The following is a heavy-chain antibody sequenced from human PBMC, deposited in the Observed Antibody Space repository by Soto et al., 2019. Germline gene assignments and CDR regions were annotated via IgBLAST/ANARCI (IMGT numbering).Heavy chain of an antibody. CDR1: GFTFSSYA. V-gene: IGHV3-23*01. CDR3: AKESFASRVGYNWGGYFDY. Sequence: EVQLLESGGGLVQPGGSLRLSCAASGFTFSSYAMSWVRQAPGKGLEWVSVISGSGGSTYYADSVKGRFTISRDNSKNTLSLQMNRLRAEDTAVYYCAKESFASRVGYNWGGYFDYWGQGTLVTVSS. J-gene: IGHJ4*02. CDR2: ISGSGGST. D-gene: IGHD5-18*01.